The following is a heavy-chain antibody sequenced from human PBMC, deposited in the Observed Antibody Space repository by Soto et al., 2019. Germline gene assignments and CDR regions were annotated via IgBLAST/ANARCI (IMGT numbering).Heavy chain of an antibody. V-gene: IGHV1-3*01. CDR3: ARDPAAMSMRGFDY. CDR1: GYTFTSYA. D-gene: IGHD5-18*01. Sequence: VASVKVSCKASGYTFTSYAMHWVRQAPGQRLEWMGWINAGNGNTKYSQKFQGRVTITRDTSASTAYMELSSLRSEDTAVYYCARDPAAMSMRGFDYWGQGTLVTVSS. J-gene: IGHJ4*02. CDR2: INAGNGNT.